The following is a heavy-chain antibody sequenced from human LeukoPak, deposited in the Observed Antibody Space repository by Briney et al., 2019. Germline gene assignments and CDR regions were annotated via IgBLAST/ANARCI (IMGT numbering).Heavy chain of an antibody. CDR1: GGSISSYY. D-gene: IGHD3-3*01. J-gene: IGHJ6*03. Sequence: SETLSLTCTVSGGSISSYYWSWIRQPAGKGLEWIGRIYTSGSTNYNPSLKTRVTMSVDTSKNQFSLKLSSVTAADTAVYYCAREPLWSGYSYYYYYMDVWGKGTTVTVSS. CDR2: IYTSGST. CDR3: AREPLWSGYSYYYYYMDV. V-gene: IGHV4-4*07.